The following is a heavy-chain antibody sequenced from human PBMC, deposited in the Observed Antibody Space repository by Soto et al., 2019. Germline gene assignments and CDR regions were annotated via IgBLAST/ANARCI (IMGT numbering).Heavy chain of an antibody. CDR2: ISAYNGNT. D-gene: IGHD6-19*01. Sequence: QDQLVQSGVEVKKPGASVKVSCKASGYSFTNYGITWVRQAPGQGFEWMGWISAYNGNTNYAQKFQGRVTMTTDASQSTDYLEVRRLRSDDTAVYYCARDRGVAPPVAVNTHYYYYMDVWGKGTTVTVSS. V-gene: IGHV1-18*01. CDR1: GYSFTNYG. J-gene: IGHJ6*03. CDR3: ARDRGVAPPVAVNTHYYYYMDV.